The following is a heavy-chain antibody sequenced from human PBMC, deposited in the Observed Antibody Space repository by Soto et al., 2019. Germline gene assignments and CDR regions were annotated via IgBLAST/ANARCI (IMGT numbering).Heavy chain of an antibody. V-gene: IGHV3-33*01. Sequence: QVQLVESGGGVVQPGRSLRLSCAASGFTFSSYGMHWVRQAPGKGLEWVAVIWYDGSNKYYADSVKGRFTISRDNSKNTLYLQMNSLRAEDTAVYYCARGSLDYDFWSGSNYFDYWGQGTLVTVSS. J-gene: IGHJ4*02. CDR3: ARGSLDYDFWSGSNYFDY. CDR2: IWYDGSNK. D-gene: IGHD3-3*01. CDR1: GFTFSSYG.